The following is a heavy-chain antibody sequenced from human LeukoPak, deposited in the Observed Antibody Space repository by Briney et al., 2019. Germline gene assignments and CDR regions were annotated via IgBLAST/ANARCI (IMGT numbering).Heavy chain of an antibody. V-gene: IGHV3-23*01. CDR2: IGGSGDNT. D-gene: IGHD3-9*01. Sequence: PGGSLRLSCAASEFTFSSYWMNWVRQAPGKGLEWVSAIGGSGDNTYYADSVKGRFTISRDNSKNTLFLQMHSLRAEDTATYYCAKRYFGNYYFDYWGQGTLVTVSS. J-gene: IGHJ4*02. CDR1: EFTFSSYW. CDR3: AKRYFGNYYFDY.